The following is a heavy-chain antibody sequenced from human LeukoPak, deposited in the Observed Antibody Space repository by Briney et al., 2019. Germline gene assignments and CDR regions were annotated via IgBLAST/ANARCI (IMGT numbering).Heavy chain of an antibody. Sequence: QAGGSLRLSCAASGFTFSSYWMSWVRQAPGKGLEWVANIKQDGSEKNYVDSVKGRFTISRDNAKNSLDLQMNSLRGEDTAVYYCARGPVYSSSSTDTGEYFQHWGQGTLATVSS. CDR3: ARGPVYSSSSTDTGEYFQH. J-gene: IGHJ1*01. D-gene: IGHD6-6*01. CDR2: IKQDGSEK. CDR1: GFTFSSYW. V-gene: IGHV3-7*01.